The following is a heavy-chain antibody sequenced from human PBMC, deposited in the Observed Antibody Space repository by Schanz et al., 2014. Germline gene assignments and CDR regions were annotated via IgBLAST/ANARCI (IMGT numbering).Heavy chain of an antibody. D-gene: IGHD6-19*01. V-gene: IGHV3-53*01. CDR1: GFTVTSYY. Sequence: EMQLVESGGGLIQPGGSLRLSCAASGFTVTSYYMSWVRQAPGKGLEWVSLISGRGDSTHYADSVKGRFTISRDNSKNTLSLLVNSLRVEDTAVYYCASHPSGWFIGDCDYWGQGTLVTVSS. J-gene: IGHJ4*02. CDR2: ISGRGDST. CDR3: ASHPSGWFIGDCDY.